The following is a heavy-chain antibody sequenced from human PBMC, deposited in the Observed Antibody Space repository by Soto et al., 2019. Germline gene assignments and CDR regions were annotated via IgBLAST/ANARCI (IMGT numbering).Heavy chain of an antibody. J-gene: IGHJ3*02. CDR1: GFTFSSYG. D-gene: IGHD2-2*02. CDR2: ISYDGSNK. CDR3: ANYCSSTSCYRDRDAFDI. V-gene: IGHV3-30*18. Sequence: GGSLRLSCAASGFTFSSYGMHWVRQAPGKGLEWVAVISYDGSNKYYADSVKGRSTISRDNSKNTLYLQMNSLRAEDTAVYYCANYCSSTSCYRDRDAFDIWGQGTMVTVSS.